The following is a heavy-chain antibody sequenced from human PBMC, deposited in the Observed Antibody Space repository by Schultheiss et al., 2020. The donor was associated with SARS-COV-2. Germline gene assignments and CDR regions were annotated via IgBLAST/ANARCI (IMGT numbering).Heavy chain of an antibody. CDR2: IWYDGSKK. J-gene: IGHJ1*01. CDR3: ASLVPAAKYFQH. D-gene: IGHD2-2*01. V-gene: IGHV3-33*01. Sequence: GGSLRLSCAASGFTFSSYAMSWVRQAPGKGLEWVAVIWYDGSKKYYADSVKGRFTISRDNSKNTLYLQMNSLRAEDTAVYYCASLVPAAKYFQHWGQGTLVTVSS. CDR1: GFTFSSYA.